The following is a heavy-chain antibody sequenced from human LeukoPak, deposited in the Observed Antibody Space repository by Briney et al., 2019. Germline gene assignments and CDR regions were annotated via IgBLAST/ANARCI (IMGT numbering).Heavy chain of an antibody. CDR2: ISTSGGST. CDR1: GFTFSSYA. D-gene: IGHD1-26*01. Sequence: GGSLRLSCAAPGFTFSSYAMSWVRQAPGKGLEWVSGISTSGGSTYYADSVKGRFTTSRDNSKNTLYLQMNSLRAEDTAVYYCARVAIVGATEVDYWGQGTLVTVSS. V-gene: IGHV3-23*01. J-gene: IGHJ4*02. CDR3: ARVAIVGATEVDY.